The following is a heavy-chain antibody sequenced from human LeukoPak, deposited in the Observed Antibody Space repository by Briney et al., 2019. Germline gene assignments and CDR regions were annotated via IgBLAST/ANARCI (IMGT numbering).Heavy chain of an antibody. J-gene: IGHJ4*02. V-gene: IGHV3-21*01. CDR2: ISSSSSYI. Sequence: GGSLRLSCAASGFTFSSYSMYWVRQAPGKGLEWVSSISSSSSYIYYADSVKGRFTISRDNAKNSLYLQMNSLRAEDTAVYYCARDPEDLYSSSWYYFDYWGQGTLVTVSS. D-gene: IGHD6-13*01. CDR1: GFTFSSYS. CDR3: ARDPEDLYSSSWYYFDY.